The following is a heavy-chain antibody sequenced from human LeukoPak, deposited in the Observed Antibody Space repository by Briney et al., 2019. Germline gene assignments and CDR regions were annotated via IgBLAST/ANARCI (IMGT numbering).Heavy chain of an antibody. D-gene: IGHD5-18*01. CDR2: ISYDGSNK. CDR1: GFTFSSYA. J-gene: IGHJ4*02. Sequence: AGGSLRLSCAASGFTFSSYAMHWVRQAPGKGLEWVAVISYDGSNKYYADSVKGRFTISRDNSKNTLYLQMNSLRAEDTAVYYCARAVDTAMVTYYFDYWGQGTLVTVSS. V-gene: IGHV3-30-3*01. CDR3: ARAVDTAMVTYYFDY.